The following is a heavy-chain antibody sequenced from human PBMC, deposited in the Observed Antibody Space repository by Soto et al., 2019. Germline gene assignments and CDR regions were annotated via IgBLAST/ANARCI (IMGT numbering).Heavy chain of an antibody. D-gene: IGHD4-17*01. CDR3: TTIPHGDYYFDN. J-gene: IGHJ4*02. Sequence: ESGGGLVKSGGSLRLSCAASGFTFPNAGMSWVRQAPGKGLEWVGRIKSKIDGGTTDYAAPVQGRFTISRDDSKNTLYLQVSSLETEDTAFYYCTTIPHGDYYFDNWGQGTLVTVSS. CDR1: GFTFPNAG. V-gene: IGHV3-15*01. CDR2: IKSKIDGGTT.